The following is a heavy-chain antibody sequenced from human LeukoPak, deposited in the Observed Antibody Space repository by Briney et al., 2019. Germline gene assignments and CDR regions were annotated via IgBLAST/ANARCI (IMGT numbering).Heavy chain of an antibody. D-gene: IGHD2-8*01. V-gene: IGHV3-21*01. CDR1: GFTFSSYS. CDR2: ISSSSSYI. Sequence: GGSLRLSCAASGFTFSSYSMNWVRQAPGKGLEWVSSISSSSSYIYYADSVKGRFTISRDNAKNSPYLQMNSLRAEDTAVYYCARARFNCTNGVCYTLRYKGDFDYWGQGTLVTVSS. CDR3: ARARFNCTNGVCYTLRYKGDFDY. J-gene: IGHJ4*02.